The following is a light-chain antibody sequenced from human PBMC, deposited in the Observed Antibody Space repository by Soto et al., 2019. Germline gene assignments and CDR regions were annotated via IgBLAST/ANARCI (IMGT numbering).Light chain of an antibody. CDR1: QSVNSR. J-gene: IGKJ5*01. CDR3: QQYFTSPIT. Sequence: EIVLTQSPGTLALSPGERATLSCRASQSVNSRLAWYQHKPGQAPRLLISGASNGASGIPARFSAWGSGTDFTLTISRVDPADFAFYYCQQYFTSPITFGQGTRLEIK. CDR2: GAS. V-gene: IGKV3-20*01.